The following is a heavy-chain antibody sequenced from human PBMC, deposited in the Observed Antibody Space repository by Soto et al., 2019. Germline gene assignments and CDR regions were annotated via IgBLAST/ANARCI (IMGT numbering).Heavy chain of an antibody. D-gene: IGHD2-15*01. J-gene: IGHJ6*02. CDR3: ARGPGTDITPYYYSGMDV. CDR2: IYYNGNT. Sequence: PSETLSLTCTVSRGSISNYYWSWIRQPPGKGLEWIGYIYYNGNTKYNPSLKSRVTISIDTSKKQFSLKVSSLTAADTAVYYCARGPGTDITPYYYSGMDVWGQGTMVTVSS. CDR1: RGSISNYY. V-gene: IGHV4-59*01.